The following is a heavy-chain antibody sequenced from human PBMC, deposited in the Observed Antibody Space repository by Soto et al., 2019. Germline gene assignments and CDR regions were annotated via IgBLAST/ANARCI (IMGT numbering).Heavy chain of an antibody. Sequence: QVQLVESGGGVVQPGRSLRLSCAASGFTFSSYGMHWVRQAPGKGLEWVAVIWYDGSNKYYADSVKGRFTISRDNSKNTLYLQMNSLRAEDTAVYYCARALAYCGGDCYAPDYWGQGTLVTVSS. CDR3: ARALAYCGGDCYAPDY. CDR2: IWYDGSNK. D-gene: IGHD2-21*02. J-gene: IGHJ4*02. V-gene: IGHV3-33*01. CDR1: GFTFSSYG.